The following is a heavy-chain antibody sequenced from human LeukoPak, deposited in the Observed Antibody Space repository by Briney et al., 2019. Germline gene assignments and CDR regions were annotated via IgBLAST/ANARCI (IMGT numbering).Heavy chain of an antibody. CDR3: AKDSWPRYSSSWYRGRGFDY. D-gene: IGHD6-13*01. Sequence: PRGSLRVSCAASGFTFDDYTMHWVRQAPGKGLEWVSLISWDGGSTYYADSVKGRFTISRDNSKNSLYLQMNSLRTEDTALYYCAKDSWPRYSSSWYRGRGFDYWGQGTLGPGSS. CDR2: ISWDGGST. J-gene: IGHJ4*02. V-gene: IGHV3-43*01. CDR1: GFTFDDYT.